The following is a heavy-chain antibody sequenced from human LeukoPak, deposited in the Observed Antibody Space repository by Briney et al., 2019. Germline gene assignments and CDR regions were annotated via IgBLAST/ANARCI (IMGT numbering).Heavy chain of an antibody. D-gene: IGHD3-3*01. J-gene: IGHJ5*02. CDR3: AGAFFCFAP. CDR1: GGSFSGYY. V-gene: IGHV4-34*01. CDR2: INHSGST. Sequence: SETLSLTCAVYGGSFSGYYWSWIRQPPGKGLEWIGEINHSGSTNYNPSLKSRVTISVDTSKNQFSLKLSSVTAAATAVSYCAGAFFCFAPWGQGPRVIVSS.